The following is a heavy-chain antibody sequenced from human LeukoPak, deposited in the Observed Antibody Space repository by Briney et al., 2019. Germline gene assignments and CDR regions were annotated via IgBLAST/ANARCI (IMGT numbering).Heavy chain of an antibody. D-gene: IGHD1-26*01. J-gene: IGHJ5*02. CDR2: IYPADSDT. CDR3: ARQAGSPARFDP. V-gene: IGHV5-51*01. CDR1: GYSFANSW. Sequence: TGESLQISCKGSGYSFANSWIAWVRQLPGKDLEWMGIIYPADSDTRYSPSFQGQVTISADKPISTAYLQWSSLKASDTAMYYCARQAGSPARFDPWGQGTLVTVSS.